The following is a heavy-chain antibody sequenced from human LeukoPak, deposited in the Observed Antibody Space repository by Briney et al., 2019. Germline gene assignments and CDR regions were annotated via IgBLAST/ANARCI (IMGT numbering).Heavy chain of an antibody. CDR2: INHRGST. Sequence: SETLSLTCAVYGGSLSGYYWSWIRQPPGKGLGWVGDINHRGSTNYNPSLKSRVTISVDTSKNQFSLKLSSLTAADTAVYYCARGSLYCSGRSCYFWRCWFDPWGQGTLVTVSS. D-gene: IGHD2-15*01. V-gene: IGHV4-34*01. CDR3: ARGSLYCSGRSCYFWRCWFDP. J-gene: IGHJ5*02. CDR1: GGSLSGYY.